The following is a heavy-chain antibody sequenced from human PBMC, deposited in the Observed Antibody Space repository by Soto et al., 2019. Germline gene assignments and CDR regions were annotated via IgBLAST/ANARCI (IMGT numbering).Heavy chain of an antibody. CDR3: TADHPFDVLTGYYNWPGY. V-gene: IGHV3-15*07. Sequence: GGSLRLSCAASGFTFSNAWMNWVRQAPGKGLEWVGRIKSKNDGGTTNYAAPVRGRFTISRNDSKNTQNLEMNSLKSEDTAVYYCTADHPFDVLTGYYNWPGYWGQGTLVTVSS. J-gene: IGHJ4*02. CDR1: GFTFSNAW. CDR2: IKSKNDGGTT. D-gene: IGHD3-9*01.